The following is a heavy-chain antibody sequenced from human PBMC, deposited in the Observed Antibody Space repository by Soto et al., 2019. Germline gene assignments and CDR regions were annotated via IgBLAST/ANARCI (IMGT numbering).Heavy chain of an antibody. CDR1: GFTFEDHG. V-gene: IGHV3-20*01. CDR2: ISWDGGTT. Sequence: EVQLVEPGGGVARPGGSLRLSCAASGFTFEDHGMSWVRQAPGKGLEWLSDISWDGGTTVYADSVKGRFTVSRNNAKSSLYLQMNSLKPGDTAFYHCARRSGDQQVCDFWGQGTLVTVSS. CDR3: ARRSGDQQVCDF. D-gene: IGHD3-10*01. J-gene: IGHJ4*02.